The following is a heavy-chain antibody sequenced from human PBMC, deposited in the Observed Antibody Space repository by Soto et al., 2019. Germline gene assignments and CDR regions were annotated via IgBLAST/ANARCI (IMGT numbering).Heavy chain of an antibody. V-gene: IGHV4-59*01. Sequence: SETLSLTCNVSGGSISNYYWTWVRQSPEKGLEWIGYMYYNGNINYNPSLKSRVTISIDTSKNQFSLTLKSVTAADTAVYYCASGGNWFDPWGQGVLVAVSS. CDR3: ASGGNWFDP. D-gene: IGHD3-16*01. CDR1: GGSISNYY. CDR2: MYYNGNI. J-gene: IGHJ5*02.